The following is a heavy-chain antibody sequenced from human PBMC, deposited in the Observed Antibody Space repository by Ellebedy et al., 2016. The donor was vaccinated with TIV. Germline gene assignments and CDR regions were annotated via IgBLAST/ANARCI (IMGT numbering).Heavy chain of an antibody. Sequence: ASVKVSXKASGYTFTGYYMHWVRQAPGQGLEWMGIINPSGGSTSYAQKFQGRVTMTRDTSTSTVYMELSSLRSEDTAVYYCARGGCTNGVCYRPYYYYYYGMDGWGQGTTVTVSS. V-gene: IGHV1-46*01. CDR3: ARGGCTNGVCYRPYYYYYYGMDG. CDR2: INPSGGST. D-gene: IGHD2-8*01. CDR1: GYTFTGYY. J-gene: IGHJ6*02.